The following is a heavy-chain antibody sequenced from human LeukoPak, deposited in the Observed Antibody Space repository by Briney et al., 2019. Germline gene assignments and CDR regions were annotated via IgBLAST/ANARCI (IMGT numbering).Heavy chain of an antibody. J-gene: IGHJ4*02. CDR1: GYTFTGYY. CDR2: INANSGCT. V-gene: IGHV1-2*02. CDR3: ARVAAADYFDY. Sequence: ASVKVSCMASGYTFTGYYMHWVRQAPGQGLEWVGWINANSGCTNYAQTFQGRVTMTTDTSTNTAYMELRSLISDDTAVYYCARVAAADYFDYWGQGTLVTVSS. D-gene: IGHD6-13*01.